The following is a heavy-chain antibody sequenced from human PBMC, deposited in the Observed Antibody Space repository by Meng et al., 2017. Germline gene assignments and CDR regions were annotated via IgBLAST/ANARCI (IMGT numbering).Heavy chain of an antibody. D-gene: IGHD6-25*01. CDR1: GYNFPDYY. CDR3: ARYEDISAAGKLFGDY. V-gene: IGHV1-2*06. Sequence: QVGARVKKPGASVKVPRKPSGYNFPDYYIHWVRRAPGQGLEWMGRINPKSGDTHYAQKFQARVTMTGDTSISTAYMELSGLRSDDTAMYYCARYEDISAAGKLFGDYWGQGTLVTVSS. CDR2: INPKSGDT. J-gene: IGHJ4*02.